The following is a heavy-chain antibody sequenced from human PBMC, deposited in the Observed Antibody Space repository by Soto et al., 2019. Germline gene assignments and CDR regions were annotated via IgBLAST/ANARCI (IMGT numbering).Heavy chain of an antibody. CDR1: GGSISSGDYY. J-gene: IGHJ2*01. CDR2: IYYSGST. D-gene: IGHD5-18*01. V-gene: IGHV4-30-4*01. CDR3: ARDSRQWIQLWLARLHGYFDL. Sequence: SETLSLTCTVSGGSISSGDYYWSWIRQPPGKGLEWIGYIYYSGSTYYNPSLKSRVTISVDTSKNQFSLKLSSVTAADTAVYYCARDSRQWIQLWLARLHGYFDLCARRTPVTVSS.